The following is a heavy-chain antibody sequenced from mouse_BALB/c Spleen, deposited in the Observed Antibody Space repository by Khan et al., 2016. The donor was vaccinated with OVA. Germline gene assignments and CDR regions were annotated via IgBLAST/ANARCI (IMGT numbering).Heavy chain of an antibody. J-gene: IGHJ4*01. Sequence: QVQLKQSGAELARPGASVKLSCKASGYTFTSYWMQRVKQRPGQGLEWIGAIYPGDGDTRYTQKFKGKATLTADKSSSTAYMQLSSLASEDSAVYYCARDGSRYAMDYWGQGTSVTVSS. D-gene: IGHD1-1*01. CDR2: IYPGDGDT. CDR1: GYTFTSYW. CDR3: ARDGSRYAMDY. V-gene: IGHV1-87*01.